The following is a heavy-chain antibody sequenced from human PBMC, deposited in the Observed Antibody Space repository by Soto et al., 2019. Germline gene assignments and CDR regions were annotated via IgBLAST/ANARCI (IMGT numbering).Heavy chain of an antibody. J-gene: IGHJ6*02. CDR2: IYYSGGT. D-gene: IGHD2-2*01. CDR1: GGSISSGGYY. Sequence: SETLSLTCTVSGGSISSGGYYWSWIRQHPGKGLEWIGYIYYSGGTNYNPSLKSRVTISQDTYRNRFSLRLSSVTAADTAVYYCARGPLVTSYYYYSDAMDVWGQGATVTVSS. CDR3: ARGPLVTSYYYYSDAMDV. V-gene: IGHV4-61*03.